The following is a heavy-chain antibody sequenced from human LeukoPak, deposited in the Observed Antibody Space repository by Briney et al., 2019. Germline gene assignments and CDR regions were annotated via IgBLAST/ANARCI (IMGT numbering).Heavy chain of an antibody. D-gene: IGHD6-13*01. CDR3: ARDVRAAGYNWFDP. V-gene: IGHV3-66*02. J-gene: IGHJ5*02. CDR1: GFTVGSNY. Sequence: PGGSLRLSCAASGFTVGSNYMSWVRQAPGKGLEWVSVIYSGGSTYYADSVKGRFTISRDNSKNTLYLQMNSLRAEDTAVYYCARDVRAAGYNWFDPWGQGTLVTVSS. CDR2: IYSGGST.